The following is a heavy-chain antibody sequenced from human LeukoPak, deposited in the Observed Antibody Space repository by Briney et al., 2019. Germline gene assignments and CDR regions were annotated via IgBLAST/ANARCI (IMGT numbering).Heavy chain of an antibody. J-gene: IGHJ4*02. D-gene: IGHD3-22*01. CDR2: ISSSSSYI. CDR3: ARVYYYDSSGYYHPFDY. CDR1: GFTFSSYS. V-gene: IGHV3-21*01. Sequence: GGSLSLSCAASGFTFSSYSMNWVRQAPGKGLEWVSSISSSSSYIYYADSVKGRFTISRDNAKNSLYLQMNSLRAEDTAVYYCARVYYYDSSGYYHPFDYWGQGTLVTVSS.